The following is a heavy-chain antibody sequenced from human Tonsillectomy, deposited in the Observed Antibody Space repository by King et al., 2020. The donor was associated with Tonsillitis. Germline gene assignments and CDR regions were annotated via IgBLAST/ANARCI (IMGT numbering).Heavy chain of an antibody. J-gene: IGHJ4*02. D-gene: IGHD2-2*02. CDR3: ASGMVYCGSTSCYTSIDY. CDR1: GFTFSSYA. Sequence: VQLVESGGGLVQPGGSLRLSCAASGFTFSSYAMSWVRQAPGKGLEWVSGMSGSGGGTYYADSVKGRFTISRDNSKHTLYLQMHSRRAEDTAVYYCASGMVYCGSTSCYTSIDYWGQGTLVTVSS. V-gene: IGHV3-23*04. CDR2: MSGSGGGT.